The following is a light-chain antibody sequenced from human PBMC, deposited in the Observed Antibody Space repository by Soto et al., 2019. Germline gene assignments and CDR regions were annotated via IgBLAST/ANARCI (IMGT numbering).Light chain of an antibody. CDR2: DNN. CDR1: DSNLGDYS. J-gene: IGLJ1*01. CDR3: GAWDNTLTAYV. Sequence: QSILTQPPSVSAAPGQKVSISCSGSDSNLGDYSVSWYQNLPGTVPKLLIYDNNKRPSGIADRFSGSKSGTSATLDITGLQTGDEADYYCGAWDNTLTAYVFGPGTKVTVL. V-gene: IGLV1-51*01.